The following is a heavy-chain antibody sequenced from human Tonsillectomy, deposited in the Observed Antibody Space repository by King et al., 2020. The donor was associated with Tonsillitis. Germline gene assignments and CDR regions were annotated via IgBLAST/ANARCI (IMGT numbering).Heavy chain of an antibody. CDR3: ARGDNNSGDY. CDR1: GFTFGAYW. D-gene: IGHD1-1*01. J-gene: IGHJ4*02. V-gene: IGHV3-7*03. Sequence: VQLVESGGGLVQPGGSLRLSCAASGFTFGAYWMTWVRQAPGKGLEWVANMHEDGSVKYHVDSVKGRFTISRDNAKNSLYLQMNSLRAEDTALYYCARGDNNSGDYWGQGTLVTVSS. CDR2: MHEDGSVK.